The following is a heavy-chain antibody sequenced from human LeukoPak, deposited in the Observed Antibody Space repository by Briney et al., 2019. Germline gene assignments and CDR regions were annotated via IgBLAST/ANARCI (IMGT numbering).Heavy chain of an antibody. CDR1: KSTFSFYD. Sequence: GGSLRLSCAAAKSTFSFYDMHWVRQGPGKGLEWVSGITTAADTYYAGSVKGRFTISREDARNLLFLQMNSLRAGDTAVYYCVRVRVGSGAFDIWGQGTMVTVSS. J-gene: IGHJ3*02. CDR2: ITTAADT. V-gene: IGHV3-13*01. CDR3: VRVRVGSGAFDI. D-gene: IGHD1-26*01.